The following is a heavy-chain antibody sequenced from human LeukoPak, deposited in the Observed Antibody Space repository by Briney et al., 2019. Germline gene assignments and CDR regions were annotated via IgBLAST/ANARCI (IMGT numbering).Heavy chain of an antibody. J-gene: IGHJ4*02. CDR3: ARAKDIVATYYYDSSGLFGGYFDY. Sequence: SETLSLTCAVYGGSFSGYYWSWIRQPPGKGLEWIGEINHSGSTNYNPSLKSRVTISVDTSKNQFSLKLSSVAAADTAVYYCARAKDIVATYYYDSSGLFGGYFDYWGQGTLVTVSS. CDR2: INHSGST. CDR1: GGSFSGYY. D-gene: IGHD3-22*01. V-gene: IGHV4-34*01.